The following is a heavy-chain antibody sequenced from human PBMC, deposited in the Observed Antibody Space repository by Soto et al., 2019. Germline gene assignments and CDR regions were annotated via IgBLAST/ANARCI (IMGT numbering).Heavy chain of an antibody. Sequence: SETLSLTCTVSGGSISSYYWSWIRQSPGKGLEWIGDIYYSGSTSYNPSLKSRGTISVDTSKKQLSLRLRSVTAADTAVYYRARGMGGGVWRYYFDYWGQGILVTVSS. J-gene: IGHJ4*02. D-gene: IGHD2-21*02. CDR1: GGSISSYY. CDR3: ARGMGGGVWRYYFDY. CDR2: IYYSGST. V-gene: IGHV4-59*01.